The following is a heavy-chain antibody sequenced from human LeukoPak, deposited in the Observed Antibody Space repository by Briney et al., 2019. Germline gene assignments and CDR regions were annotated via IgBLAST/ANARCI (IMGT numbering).Heavy chain of an antibody. Sequence: GGSLRLSCAASGFTFSSYSMNWVRQAPGKGLEWVSYISSSSSTIYYADSVKGRFTISRDNAKNSLYLQMNSLRAEDTAVYYCATRSYYDSSGPFDYWGQGTLVTVPS. CDR2: ISSSSSTI. V-gene: IGHV3-48*01. CDR1: GFTFSSYS. CDR3: ATRSYYDSSGPFDY. D-gene: IGHD3-22*01. J-gene: IGHJ4*02.